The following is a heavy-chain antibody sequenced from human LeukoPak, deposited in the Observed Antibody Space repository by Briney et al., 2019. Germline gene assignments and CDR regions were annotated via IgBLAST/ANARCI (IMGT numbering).Heavy chain of an antibody. D-gene: IGHD3-10*01. CDR3: ARDPVISEWRGVISQDY. J-gene: IGHJ4*02. CDR2: ISYDGSNK. CDR1: GFTFSSYG. V-gene: IGHV3-30*03. Sequence: GRSLRLSCAASGFTFSSYGMHWVRQAPGKGLEWVAVISYDGSNKYYADSVKGRFTISRDNSKNTQYLQMNSLRAEDTAVYYCARDPVISEWRGVISQDYWGQGTLVTVSS.